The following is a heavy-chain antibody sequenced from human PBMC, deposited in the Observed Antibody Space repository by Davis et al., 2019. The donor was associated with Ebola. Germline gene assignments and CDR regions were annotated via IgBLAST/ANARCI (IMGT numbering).Heavy chain of an antibody. D-gene: IGHD4-17*01. Sequence: SETLSLTCTVSGGSISSYYWSWIRQPPGKGLEWIGYIYYSGSNKYNPSLKSRVTMSVDTSKNQFSLEVRSVTAADTAVYYCARQNGDSRFDYFYGMDVWGQGTTVTVSS. CDR3: ARQNGDSRFDYFYGMDV. J-gene: IGHJ6*02. CDR1: GGSISSYY. CDR2: IYYSGSN. V-gene: IGHV4-59*01.